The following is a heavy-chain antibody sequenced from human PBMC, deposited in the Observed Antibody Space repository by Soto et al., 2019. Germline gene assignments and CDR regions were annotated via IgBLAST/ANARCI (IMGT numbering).Heavy chain of an antibody. CDR1: GFTFSSYS. Sequence: EVQLVESGGGLVQPGGSLRLSCAASGFTFSSYSMNWVRQAPGKGLEWVSYISSSSSTIYYADSVKGRFTISRDNAKNSLYLQMNSLRAEDTAGYYCARVYPLWTAAGDYWGQGTLVTVSS. V-gene: IGHV3-48*01. CDR2: ISSSSSTI. CDR3: ARVYPLWTAAGDY. D-gene: IGHD6-13*01. J-gene: IGHJ4*02.